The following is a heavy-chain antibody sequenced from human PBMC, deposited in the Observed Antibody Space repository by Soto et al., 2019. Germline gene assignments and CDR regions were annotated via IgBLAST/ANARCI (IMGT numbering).Heavy chain of an antibody. CDR2: ISSSSSYI. CDR3: ARTQPGYSDGHGLGY. J-gene: IGHJ4*02. V-gene: IGHV3-21*01. D-gene: IGHD5-18*01. Sequence: EVQLVESGGGLVKPGGSLRLSCAASGFTFSSYSMNWVRQAPGKGLEWVSSISSSSSYIYYADSVKGRFTIYRDNAKKSLYLQMNSLRAEYTAVYYCARTQPGYSDGHGLGYWGQGTLVTVSS. CDR1: GFTFSSYS.